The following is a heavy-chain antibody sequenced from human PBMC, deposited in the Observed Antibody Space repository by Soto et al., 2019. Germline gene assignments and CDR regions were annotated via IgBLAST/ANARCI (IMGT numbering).Heavy chain of an antibody. CDR2: INRDGGER. D-gene: IGHD3-16*01. J-gene: IGHJ4*02. CDR1: GFSCSNYW. CDR3: ARDATFCLDC. V-gene: IGHV3-7*03. Sequence: PGGSLRLSCAASGFSCSNYWMAWVRQAPGKGLEWVANINRDGGERYHADSVRGRFTIFRDNSENSLYLQMNRLRAEDTAVYYCARDATFCLDCWGRGTLVTVSS.